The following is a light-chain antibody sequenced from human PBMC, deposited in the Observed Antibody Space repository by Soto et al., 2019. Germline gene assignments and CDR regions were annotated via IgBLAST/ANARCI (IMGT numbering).Light chain of an antibody. Sequence: QSALTQPASVSGSPGQSITISCTGSRSDVGGYNYVSWYQQHPGKAPQVLIYEVSNRPSGVSNRFSGSKSGKTASLTISGLEADDEAGYYCSSYTSRHTWVFGGGTKLTVL. CDR2: EVS. J-gene: IGLJ2*01. V-gene: IGLV2-14*01. CDR3: SSYTSRHTWV. CDR1: RSDVGGYNY.